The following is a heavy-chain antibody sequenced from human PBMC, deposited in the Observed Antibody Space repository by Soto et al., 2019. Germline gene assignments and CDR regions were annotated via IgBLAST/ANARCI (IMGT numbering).Heavy chain of an antibody. CDR2: ISSSGSTI. D-gene: IGHD4-4*01. V-gene: IGHV3-11*01. Sequence: QVPLVESGGGLVKPGGSLRLSCAASGFTFSDYYMSWIRQATGKGLEWVSYISSSGSTIYYADSVKGRFTISRDNAKNSLYLQMNSLRAEDTAVYYCARENSNSRLDYYYGMDAWGQGTTVTVSS. CDR1: GFTFSDYY. CDR3: ARENSNSRLDYYYGMDA. J-gene: IGHJ6*02.